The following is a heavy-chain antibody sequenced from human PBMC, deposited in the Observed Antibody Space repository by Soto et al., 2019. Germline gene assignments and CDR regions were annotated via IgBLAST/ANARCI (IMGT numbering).Heavy chain of an antibody. V-gene: IGHV4-39*01. J-gene: IGHJ6*02. CDR1: GGSISSSSYY. CDR2: IYYSGST. Sequence: SETLSLTCTVSGGSISSSSYYWGWIRQPPGKGLEWIGSIYYSGSTYYNPSLKSRVTISVDTSKNQFSLKLSSVAAADTAVYYCARTDLGIAAAGTFGMDVWGQGTTVTVSS. CDR3: ARTDLGIAAAGTFGMDV. D-gene: IGHD6-13*01.